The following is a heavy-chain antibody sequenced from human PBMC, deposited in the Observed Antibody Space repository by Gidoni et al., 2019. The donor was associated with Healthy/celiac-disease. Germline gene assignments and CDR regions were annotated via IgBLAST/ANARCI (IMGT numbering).Heavy chain of an antibody. CDR3: ATTSYYDSSGYYSAAFDI. J-gene: IGHJ3*02. CDR2: IYYSGST. D-gene: IGHD3-22*01. V-gene: IGHV4-39*05. Sequence: QLQLQESGPGLVKPSETPSLTCTVSGGSIRSSSYYWGWIRQPPGKGLEWIGSIYYSGSTYYNPSLKSRVTISVDTSKNQFSLKLSSVTAADTAVYYCATTSYYDSSGYYSAAFDIWGQGTMVTVSS. CDR1: GGSIRSSSYY.